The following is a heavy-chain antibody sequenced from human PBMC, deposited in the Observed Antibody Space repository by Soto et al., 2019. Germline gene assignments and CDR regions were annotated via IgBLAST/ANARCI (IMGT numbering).Heavy chain of an antibody. Sequence: GGSLRLSCAASGFTFSIYWMHWVRQAPGKGLVWVSRINSDGTSTNYADSVKGRFTISRDNAKNTLYLQLDSLRAEDTAVYYCAKEGLTKGFDYWGQGTLVTVSS. J-gene: IGHJ4*02. D-gene: IGHD2-8*01. CDR2: INSDGTST. CDR1: GFTFSIYW. V-gene: IGHV3-74*01. CDR3: AKEGLTKGFDY.